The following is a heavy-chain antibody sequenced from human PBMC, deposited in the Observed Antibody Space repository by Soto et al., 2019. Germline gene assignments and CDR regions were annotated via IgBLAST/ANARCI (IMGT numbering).Heavy chain of an antibody. J-gene: IGHJ6*02. Sequence: ASVKVSCKASAYTFTGYYMHWVRQGPGQGLEWMGWINPNSGGTNYAQKFQGRVTMTRDTSISTAYMELSRLRSDDTAVYYCARYGSGARNYYYYRMDVWGQAITVT. V-gene: IGHV1-2*02. CDR1: AYTFTGYY. D-gene: IGHD3-10*01. CDR2: INPNSGGT. CDR3: ARYGSGARNYYYYRMDV.